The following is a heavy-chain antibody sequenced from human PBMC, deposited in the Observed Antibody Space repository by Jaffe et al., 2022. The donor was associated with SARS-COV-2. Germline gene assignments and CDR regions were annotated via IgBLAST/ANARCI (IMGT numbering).Heavy chain of an antibody. CDR3: ARGIRYQPLLYWY. CDR2: IYSGGST. J-gene: IGHJ4*02. Sequence: EVQLVESGGGLIQPGGSLRLSCAASGFTVSSNYMSWVRQAPGKGLEWVSVIYSGGSTYYADSVKGRFTISRDNSKNTLYLQMNSLRAEDTAVYYCARGIRYQPLLYWYWGQGTLVTVSS. D-gene: IGHD2-2*02. CDR1: GFTVSSNY. V-gene: IGHV3-53*01.